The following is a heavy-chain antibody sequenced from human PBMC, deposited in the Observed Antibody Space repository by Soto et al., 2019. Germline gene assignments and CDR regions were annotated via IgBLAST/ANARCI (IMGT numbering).Heavy chain of an antibody. V-gene: IGHV3-23*01. CDR2: ISGSGDST. J-gene: IGHJ5*02. Sequence: PVGSLRLSGAASGFTFSSYAMSWVRQAPGKGLEWVSGISGSGDSTYYADSVKGRFTISRDNSKNTLYLQMNSLRAEDTAVYYCAIGYSYAPFDPWGQGTLVTVSS. CDR1: GFTFSSYA. D-gene: IGHD5-18*01. CDR3: AIGYSYAPFDP.